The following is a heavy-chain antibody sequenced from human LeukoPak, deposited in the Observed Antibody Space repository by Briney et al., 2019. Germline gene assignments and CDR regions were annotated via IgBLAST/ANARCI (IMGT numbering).Heavy chain of an antibody. CDR3: ATYRGGGIYLDS. V-gene: IGHV3-30*02. CDR2: VWSDGINK. CDR1: GFTFRNFG. D-gene: IGHD2-21*01. Sequence: GGSLRLSCAASGFTFRNFGMHWVRQAPGKGLEWVAFVWSDGINKYYANSMRGRFTISRDNSKNTLYLQMNSLRAEDTAVCYCATYRGGGIYLDSWGQGTLVTVSS. J-gene: IGHJ4*02.